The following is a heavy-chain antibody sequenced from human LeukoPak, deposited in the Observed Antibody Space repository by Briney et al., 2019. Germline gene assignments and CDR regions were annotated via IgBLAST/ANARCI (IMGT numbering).Heavy chain of an antibody. CDR1: GFTFSSYA. V-gene: IGHV3-66*01. CDR2: IYSGGST. Sequence: PGGSLRLSCAASGFTFSSYAMSWVRQAPGKGLEWVSVIYSGGSTYYADSVKGRFTISRDNSKNTLYLQMNSLRAEDTAVYYCARETKPHDAFDIWGQGTMVTVSS. J-gene: IGHJ3*02. CDR3: ARETKPHDAFDI.